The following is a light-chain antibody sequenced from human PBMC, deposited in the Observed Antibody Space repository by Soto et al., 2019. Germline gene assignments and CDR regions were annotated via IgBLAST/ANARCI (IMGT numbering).Light chain of an antibody. J-gene: IGKJ1*01. Sequence: EIVMTQSPATLSVSPGERATHSCRTSQSVSGNLAWYQQKPGQAPRLLIYGASTRATGIPARFSGGGSGTEFTLTISSLQSEDFAVYYCQQYNNWPAAFGQGTKVEIK. CDR2: GAS. CDR3: QQYNNWPAA. V-gene: IGKV3-15*01. CDR1: QSVSGN.